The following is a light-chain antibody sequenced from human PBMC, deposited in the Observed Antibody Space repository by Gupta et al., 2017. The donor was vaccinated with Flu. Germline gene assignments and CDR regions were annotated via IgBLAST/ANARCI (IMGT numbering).Light chain of an antibody. CDR1: QSVSSN. V-gene: IGKV3-15*01. Sequence: EVVMTQHPATLSVSPGERATLSCRASQSVSSNLAWYQQKTGQAPRRLIYGASTRATGIPARCSGSGAGPEFTISIISRQSDDCEVYLSQHEDISPPECTFGQGTKLEMK. J-gene: IGKJ2*02. CDR2: GAS. CDR3: QHEDISPPECT.